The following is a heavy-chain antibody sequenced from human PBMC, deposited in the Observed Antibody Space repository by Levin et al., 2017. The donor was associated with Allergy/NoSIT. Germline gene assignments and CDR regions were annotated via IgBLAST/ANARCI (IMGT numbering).Heavy chain of an antibody. CDR2: ISSRSSNI. V-gene: IGHV3-21*01. CDR1: GFTFSNYS. D-gene: IGHD4-11*01. CDR3: ARDSTAVSSDY. J-gene: IGHJ4*02. Sequence: TSGGSLRLSCAASGFTFSNYSMNWVRQAPGKGLEWVSSISSRSSNIYYADSVKGRFTISRDNAKNSLYLQMNSLRAEDTAVYYCARDSTAVSSDYWGQGTLVTVSS.